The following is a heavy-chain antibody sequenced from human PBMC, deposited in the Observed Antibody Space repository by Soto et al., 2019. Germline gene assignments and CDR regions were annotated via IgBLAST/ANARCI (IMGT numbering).Heavy chain of an antibody. J-gene: IGHJ5*02. V-gene: IGHV1-24*01. Sequence: ASVKVSCKVSGYTLTELSMHWVRQAPGKGLEWMGGFDPEDGETIYAQKFQGRVTMTEDTSTDTAYMELSSLRSEDTAVYYCATAPNYDILTGYYNLRWFDPWGQGTLVTVS. CDR1: GYTLTELS. CDR3: ATAPNYDILTGYYNLRWFDP. CDR2: FDPEDGET. D-gene: IGHD3-9*01.